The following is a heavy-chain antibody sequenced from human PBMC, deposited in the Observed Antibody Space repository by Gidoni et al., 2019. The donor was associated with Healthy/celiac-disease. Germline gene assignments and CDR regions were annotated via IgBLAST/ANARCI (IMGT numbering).Heavy chain of an antibody. D-gene: IGHD2-21*02. J-gene: IGHJ5*02. Sequence: STYYADSVKGRFTISRDNSKNTLYLQMNSLRAEDTAVYYCAKDRGYGGNSDNWFDPWGQGTLVTVSS. V-gene: IGHV3-23*01. CDR3: AKDRGYGGNSDNWFDP. CDR2: ST.